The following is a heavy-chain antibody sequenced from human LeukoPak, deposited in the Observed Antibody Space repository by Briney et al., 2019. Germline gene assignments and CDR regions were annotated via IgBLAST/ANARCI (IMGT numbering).Heavy chain of an antibody. V-gene: IGHV3-23*01. CDR1: GFTFSSYA. CDR3: AKAYLLGIAVAMYYFDY. D-gene: IGHD6-19*01. CDR2: VSGSGGST. Sequence: GGSLRLSCAASGFTFSSYAMSWVRQAPGKGLEWVSAVSGSGGSTYYADSVKGRFTISRDNSKNTPYLQMISLRAEDTAVYYCAKAYLLGIAVAMYYFDYWGQGTLVTVSS. J-gene: IGHJ4*02.